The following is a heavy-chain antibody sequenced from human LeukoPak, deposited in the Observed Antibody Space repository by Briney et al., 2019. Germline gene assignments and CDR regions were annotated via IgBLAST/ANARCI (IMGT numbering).Heavy chain of an antibody. CDR2: ISWNSGSI. Sequence: GGFLRLSCAASGFTFDDYAMHWVRQAPGKGLEWVSGISWNSGSIGYADSVKGRFTISRDNAKNSLYLQMNSLRAEDTALYYCAKSPAGERLYYFDYWGQGTLVTVSS. V-gene: IGHV3-9*01. J-gene: IGHJ4*02. CDR1: GFTFDDYA. D-gene: IGHD3-10*01. CDR3: AKSPAGERLYYFDY.